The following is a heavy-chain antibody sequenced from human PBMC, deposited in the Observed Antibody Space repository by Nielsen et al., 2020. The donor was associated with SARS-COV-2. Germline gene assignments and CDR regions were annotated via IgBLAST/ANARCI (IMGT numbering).Heavy chain of an antibody. Sequence: RQAPGKGLEWIGYIYYSGSAYYNPSLQSRVIMSVDASKNQFSLKLSSVTAADTAVYYCARHLDYGDYAFDIWGQGTLVTVSS. J-gene: IGHJ3*02. CDR2: IYYSGSA. D-gene: IGHD4-17*01. V-gene: IGHV4-39*01. CDR3: ARHLDYGDYAFDI.